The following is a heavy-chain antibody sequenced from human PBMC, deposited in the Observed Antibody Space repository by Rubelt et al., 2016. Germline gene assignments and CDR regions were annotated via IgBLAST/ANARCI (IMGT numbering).Heavy chain of an antibody. D-gene: IGHD3-16*02. J-gene: IGHJ4*02. CDR1: GGSFSGYY. CDR3: ARDPTNYVWGSYRGIDY. CDR2: INHSGST. V-gene: IGHV4-34*01. Sequence: QVQLQQWGAGLLKPSETLSLTCAVYGGSFSGYYWSWIRQPPGKGLEWSGEINHSGSTNYNPSLKSRVTITVDTSKNQFPLKLSSVTAADTATYYCARDPTNYVWGSYRGIDYWGQGTLVTVSS.